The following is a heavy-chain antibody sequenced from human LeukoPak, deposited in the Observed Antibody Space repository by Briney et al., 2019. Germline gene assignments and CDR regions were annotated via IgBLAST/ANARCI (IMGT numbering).Heavy chain of an antibody. CDR2: INAGNGNT. J-gene: IGHJ4*02. CDR1: GYTFTSYA. CDR3: ARGQRGYSYGGIDY. D-gene: IGHD5-18*01. Sequence: ASVKVSCKASGYTFTSYAMHWVRQAPGQRLEWMGWINAGNGNTKYSQKFQGRVTITRDTSAGTAYMELSSLRSEDTAVYYCARGQRGYSYGGIDYWGQGTLVTVSS. V-gene: IGHV1-3*01.